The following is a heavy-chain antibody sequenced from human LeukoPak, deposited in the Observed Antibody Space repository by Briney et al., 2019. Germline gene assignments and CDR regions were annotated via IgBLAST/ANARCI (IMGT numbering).Heavy chain of an antibody. Sequence: GGSLRLSCAASGFTFSRYWMHWVRQARGKGLVWVSYLSGGSGYTNYADSVTGRFTISRDNDRNSLYLQMNSLRAEDTAVYYCARARAITGTTSFDYWGQGTLVTVSS. V-gene: IGHV3-21*05. D-gene: IGHD1-7*01. J-gene: IGHJ4*02. CDR2: LSGGSGYT. CDR1: GFTFSRYW. CDR3: ARARAITGTTSFDY.